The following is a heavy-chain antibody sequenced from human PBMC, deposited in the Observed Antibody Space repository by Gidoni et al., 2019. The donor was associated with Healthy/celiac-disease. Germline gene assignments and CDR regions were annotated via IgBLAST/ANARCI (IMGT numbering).Heavy chain of an antibody. J-gene: IGHJ3*02. CDR2: ISSSSSYT. D-gene: IGHD5-18*01. CDR3: ARGSVDTAMARGDAFDI. Sequence: QVQLVESGGGLVKPGGSLRLSCAASGFTFSDYYMSWIRQAPGKGLEWVSYISSSSSYTNYADTVKGRFTISRDNAKNSLYLQMNSLRAEDTAVYYCARGSVDTAMARGDAFDIWGQGTMVTVSS. CDR1: GFTFSDYY. V-gene: IGHV3-11*06.